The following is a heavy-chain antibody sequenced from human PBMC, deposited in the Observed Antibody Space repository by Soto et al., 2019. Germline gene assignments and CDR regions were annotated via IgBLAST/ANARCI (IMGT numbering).Heavy chain of an antibody. Sequence: SETLSLTCTVSGGSTSNYYWSWIRQPPGKGLEWIGYIYYSGSTNYNPSLKSRVTISVDTSKNQFSLKLSSVTAADTAVYYCARRWGTTFDYWGQGTLVTVS. CDR2: IYYSGST. CDR3: ARRWGTTFDY. D-gene: IGHD3-16*01. J-gene: IGHJ4*02. CDR1: GGSTSNYY. V-gene: IGHV4-59*08.